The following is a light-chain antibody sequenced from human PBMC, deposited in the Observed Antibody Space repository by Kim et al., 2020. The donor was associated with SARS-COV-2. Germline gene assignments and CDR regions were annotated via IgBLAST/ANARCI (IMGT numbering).Light chain of an antibody. CDR2: AAS. CDR3: QQYHNLPYT. Sequence: ASVGDRVTIACQASQDISNYLIWYQQKPGKAPKLLIYAASNLQTGVPSRFSGSGSGTDFAFTISSLQPEDIATYYCQQYHNLPYTFGQGTKVDIK. V-gene: IGKV1-33*01. CDR1: QDISNY. J-gene: IGKJ2*01.